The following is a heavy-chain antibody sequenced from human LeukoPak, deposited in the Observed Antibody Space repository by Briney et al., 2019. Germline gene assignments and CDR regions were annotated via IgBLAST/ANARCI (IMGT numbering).Heavy chain of an antibody. Sequence: PSETLSLTCTVSGVSISSYYWIWIRQPPGKGLEWIGYIYYSGSTNYNPSLKSRVTISVDTSKNQFSLKLSSVTAADTAVYYCARLLAAAGSNWFDPWGQGTLVTVSS. CDR1: GVSISSYY. CDR2: IYYSGST. CDR3: ARLLAAAGSNWFDP. J-gene: IGHJ5*02. V-gene: IGHV4-59*08. D-gene: IGHD6-13*01.